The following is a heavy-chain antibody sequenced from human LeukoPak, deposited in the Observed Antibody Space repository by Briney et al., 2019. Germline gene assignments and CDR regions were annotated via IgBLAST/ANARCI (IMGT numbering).Heavy chain of an antibody. V-gene: IGHV3-53*01. CDR3: AKRIRVNWFDP. J-gene: IGHJ5*02. Sequence: PGGSLRLSCTVSGFTVSSNSMSWVRQAPGKGLEWVSFIYSDNTHYSDSVKGRFTISRDNSKNKLYLQMNSLRAEDTAVYYCAKRIRVNWFDPWGQGTLVTVSS. CDR1: GFTVSSNS. CDR2: IYSDNT.